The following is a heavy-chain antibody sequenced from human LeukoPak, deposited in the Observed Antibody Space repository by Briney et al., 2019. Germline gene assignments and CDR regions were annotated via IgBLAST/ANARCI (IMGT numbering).Heavy chain of an antibody. D-gene: IGHD5-18*01. Sequence: NASETLSLACTVSGGSISSYYWSWLRQPPGEGLEGSGYSNYNGTTNYNPSLKSRVTISVDTSKNQCSLKLSSVTAADTAVYYCASRGYSYGTQWFDPWGQGTLVTVSS. CDR1: GGSISSYY. CDR3: ASRGYSYGTQWFDP. V-gene: IGHV4-59*08. J-gene: IGHJ5*02. CDR2: SNYNGTT.